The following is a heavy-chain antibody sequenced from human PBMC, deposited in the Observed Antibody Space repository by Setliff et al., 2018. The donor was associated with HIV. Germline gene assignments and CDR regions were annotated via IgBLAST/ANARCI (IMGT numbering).Heavy chain of an antibody. CDR3: ARGGSLFTMTTHPFDI. Sequence: ASVKVSCKASGYTFISYGVSWVRQAPGQGLEWMGWISAYNGNTNYAQKLQGRVTMTTDTSTSTAYMELRSLRSDDTAMYYCARGGSLFTMTTHPFDIWGQGTMVTVSS. D-gene: IGHD3-22*01. CDR2: ISAYNGNT. J-gene: IGHJ3*02. CDR1: GYTFISYG. V-gene: IGHV1-18*01.